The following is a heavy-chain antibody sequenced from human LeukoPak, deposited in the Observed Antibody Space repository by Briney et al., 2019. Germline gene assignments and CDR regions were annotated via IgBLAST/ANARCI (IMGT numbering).Heavy chain of an antibody. V-gene: IGHV3-23*01. D-gene: IGHD1-26*01. CDR3: AKGISGSFGTYYFDY. Sequence: GGSLRLSCAASRFTFSSYAMSWVRQAPGKGLEWVSGISGSGGSRYYADSMKGRFTISRDNSKNTLYVQMNSLRAEDTAVYYCAKGISGSFGTYYFDYWGQGTLVTVSS. J-gene: IGHJ4*02. CDR1: RFTFSSYA. CDR2: ISGSGGSR.